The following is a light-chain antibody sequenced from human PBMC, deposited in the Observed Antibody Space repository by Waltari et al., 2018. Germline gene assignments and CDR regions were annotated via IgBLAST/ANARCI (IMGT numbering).Light chain of an antibody. CDR2: AAS. CDR3: QNHERLPAT. CDR1: QSIGRY. J-gene: IGKJ1*01. V-gene: IGKV3-20*01. Sequence: EVVLTQSPGTLSLSPGARATLSCRASQSIGRYLVWYQQRPGQAPRLLIYAASTRATGIPDRVSGSGSGTDFTLTISRLEPEDFAVYYCQNHERLPATFGQGTKVEIK.